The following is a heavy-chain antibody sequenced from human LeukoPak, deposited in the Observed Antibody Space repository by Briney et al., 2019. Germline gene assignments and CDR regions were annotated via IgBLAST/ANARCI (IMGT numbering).Heavy chain of an antibody. V-gene: IGHV5-51*01. CDR3: ARPHYLKTIADAFDV. Sequence: KSGESLKISCKAAGYTFTDYWIAWVRQVPGKDLEYMGIVYPSDSDARYWPPFQGQVTISADKSIDTAYLEWNSLRASDSAIYYCARPHYLKTIADAFDVWGQGTLVAVSS. CDR1: GYTFTDYW. CDR2: VYPSDSDA. J-gene: IGHJ3*01. D-gene: IGHD1-7*01.